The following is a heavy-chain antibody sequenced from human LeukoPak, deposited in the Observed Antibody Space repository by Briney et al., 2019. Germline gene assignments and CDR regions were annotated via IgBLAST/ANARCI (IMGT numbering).Heavy chain of an antibody. V-gene: IGHV3-66*01. Sequence: GGSLRRSCAASGFTVSSNYMSWVRQAPGKGLEWVSVIYSGGSTYYADSVKGRFTISRDNSKNTLYLQMNSLRAEDTAVYYCARESPYSSSWYGIDYWGQGTLVTVSS. CDR1: GFTVSSNY. J-gene: IGHJ4*02. D-gene: IGHD6-13*01. CDR3: ARESPYSSSWYGIDY. CDR2: IYSGGST.